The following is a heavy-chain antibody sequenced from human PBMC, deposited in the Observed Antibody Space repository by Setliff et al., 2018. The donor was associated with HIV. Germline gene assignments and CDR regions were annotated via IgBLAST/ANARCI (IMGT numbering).Heavy chain of an antibody. D-gene: IGHD1-1*01. Sequence: SETLSLTCTVSGGSISSGSYYWNWIRQPAGKGLEWIGRIYTSGSTNYNPSLKSRVTISVDTSKNQFSLKLSSVTAADPAVYYCARVGIAYNSLPYFDSWGPGALVTVSS. V-gene: IGHV4-61*02. J-gene: IGHJ4*02. CDR3: ARVGIAYNSLPYFDS. CDR1: GGSISSGSYY. CDR2: IYTSGST.